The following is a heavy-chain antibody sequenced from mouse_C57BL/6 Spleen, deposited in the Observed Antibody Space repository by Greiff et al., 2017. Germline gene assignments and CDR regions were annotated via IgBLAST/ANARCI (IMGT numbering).Heavy chain of an antibody. J-gene: IGHJ4*01. Sequence: EVHLVESGPGLVKPSQSLSLTCSVTGYSITSGYYWNWIRQFPGNKLEWMGYISYDGSNNYNPSLKNRISITRDTSKNQFFLKLNSVTTEDTATYYCARLRNYAMDYWGQGTSVTVSS. CDR2: ISYDGSN. V-gene: IGHV3-6*01. CDR3: ARLRNYAMDY. CDR1: GYSITSGYY.